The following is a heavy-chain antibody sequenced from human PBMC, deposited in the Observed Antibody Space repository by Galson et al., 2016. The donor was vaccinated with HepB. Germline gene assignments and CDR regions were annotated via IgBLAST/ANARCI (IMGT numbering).Heavy chain of an antibody. CDR1: GITVRSNY. V-gene: IGHV3-53*01. J-gene: IGHJ3*02. D-gene: IGHD3-22*01. CDR3: ARARRFDSSGYWTYNAFDI. Sequence: SLRLSCAASGITVRSNYMNWVRQAPGKGLEWVSIIYSGGGTYYADSVKGRFTISRDNSKNTVYLQMNSLRAEDTAVYYCARARRFDSSGYWTYNAFDIWGQGTTVTVSS. CDR2: IYSGGGT.